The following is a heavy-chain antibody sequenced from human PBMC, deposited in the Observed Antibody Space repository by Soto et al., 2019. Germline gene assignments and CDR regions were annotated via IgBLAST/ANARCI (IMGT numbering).Heavy chain of an antibody. CDR1: GYTFTSYG. V-gene: IGHV1-18*01. J-gene: IGHJ6*03. Sequence: ASVKVSCKASGYTFTSYGISWVRQAPGQGLEWMGWISAYNGNTNYAQKLQGRVTMTTDTSTSTAYMELRSLRSADTAVYYCARGDTGTTFYFYDMDAWAKGTTGTVSS. CDR2: ISAYNGNT. D-gene: IGHD1-7*01. CDR3: ARGDTGTTFYFYDMDA.